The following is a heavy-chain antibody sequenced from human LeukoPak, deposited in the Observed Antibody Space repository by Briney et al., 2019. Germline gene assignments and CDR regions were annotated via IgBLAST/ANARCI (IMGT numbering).Heavy chain of an antibody. Sequence: PGGSLRLSCAAPGLTVSSNYMSWVRQAPGKGLPWVSAIYSGGSTYYADSVKGRFTISRDNSKNTLYLQMNSLRAEDTAVYYCARDRDWYCSAGSCYDFPVDAFDIWGQGTMVTVSS. D-gene: IGHD2-15*01. CDR1: GLTVSSNY. V-gene: IGHV3-66*01. CDR3: ARDRDWYCSAGSCYDFPVDAFDI. J-gene: IGHJ3*02. CDR2: IYSGGST.